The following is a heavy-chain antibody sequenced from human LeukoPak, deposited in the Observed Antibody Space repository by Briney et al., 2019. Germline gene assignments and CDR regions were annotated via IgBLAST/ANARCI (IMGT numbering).Heavy chain of an antibody. J-gene: IGHJ4*02. V-gene: IGHV3-23*01. CDR1: GGTFSSYA. CDR3: AKGYGGNPFDY. CDR2: IGSSGGST. Sequence: SCKASGGTFSSYAMSWVRQAPGKGLEWVSAIGSSGGSTYYADSVKGRFTISRDNSKNTLYLQMNSLRAEDTAVYYCAKGYGGNPFDYWGQGTLVTVSS. D-gene: IGHD4-23*01.